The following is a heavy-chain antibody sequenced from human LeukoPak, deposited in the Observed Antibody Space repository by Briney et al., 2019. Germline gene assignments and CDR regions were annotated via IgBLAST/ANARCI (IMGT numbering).Heavy chain of an antibody. V-gene: IGHV1-46*01. D-gene: IGHD6-13*01. CDR3: ARGVGSSAGIHPTPDY. J-gene: IGHJ4*02. CDR2: INPSGGST. Sequence: ASVKVSCKASGGTFSSYAISWVRQAPGQGLEWMGIINPSGGSTSYAQKFQGRVTMTRDMSTSTVYMELSSLRSEDTAVYYCARGVGSSAGIHPTPDYWGQGTLVTVSS. CDR1: GGTFSSYA.